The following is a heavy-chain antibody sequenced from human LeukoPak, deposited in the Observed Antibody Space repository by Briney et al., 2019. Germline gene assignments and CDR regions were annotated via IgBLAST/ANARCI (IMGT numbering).Heavy chain of an antibody. J-gene: IGHJ4*02. D-gene: IGHD6-13*01. Sequence: GGSLRLSCAASGFTFSSYAMHWVRQAPGKGLEWVAVISYDGSNKYYADSVKGRFTISRDNSKNTLYLQMNSLRAEDTAVYYCAKEWQQLVPDCWGQGTLVTVSS. CDR2: ISYDGSNK. CDR1: GFTFSSYA. CDR3: AKEWQQLVPDC. V-gene: IGHV3-30*04.